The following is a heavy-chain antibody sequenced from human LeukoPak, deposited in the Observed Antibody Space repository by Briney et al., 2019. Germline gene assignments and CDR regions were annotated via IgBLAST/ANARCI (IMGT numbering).Heavy chain of an antibody. CDR2: IYYCGST. CDR3: ARQGVAALFDY. J-gene: IGHJ4*02. CDR1: GGSISSSSYY. Sequence: PSETLSLTCTVSGGSISSSSYYWGWIRQPTGKGLEWIGSIYYCGSTYYNPSLKSRVTISVDTSENQFSLKLSSVTAADTALYYCARQGVAALFDYWGQGTLVTVSS. V-gene: IGHV4-39*01. D-gene: IGHD6-19*01.